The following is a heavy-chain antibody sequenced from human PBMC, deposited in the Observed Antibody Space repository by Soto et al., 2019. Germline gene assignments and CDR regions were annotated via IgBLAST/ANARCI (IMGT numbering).Heavy chain of an antibody. D-gene: IGHD3-10*01. V-gene: IGHV1-24*01. Sequence: GASVKVSCKASGYTFTSYGMNWVRQAPGRGLEWMGGFDPEDGETIYAQKFQGRVTMTEDTSTDTAYMELSRLTSDDTAVYYCATSPGWLGEGSGGLDVWGLGATVTVSS. CDR2: FDPEDGET. CDR1: GYTFTSYG. J-gene: IGHJ6*02. CDR3: ATSPGWLGEGSGGLDV.